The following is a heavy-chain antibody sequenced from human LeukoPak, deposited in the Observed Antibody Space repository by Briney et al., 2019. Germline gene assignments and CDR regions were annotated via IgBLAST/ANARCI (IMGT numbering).Heavy chain of an antibody. V-gene: IGHV1-69*13. Sequence: SVKVSCKASGGTFSSYAISWVRQAPGQGLEWMGGIIPIFGTANYAQKFQGRVTITADESTSTAYMELSSLRSEDTAVYYCAKAWYNAELQLWTLPDAFDIWGQGTMVTVYS. CDR1: GGTFSSYA. CDR2: IIPIFGTA. J-gene: IGHJ3*02. CDR3: AKAWYNAELQLWTLPDAFDI. D-gene: IGHD5-18*01.